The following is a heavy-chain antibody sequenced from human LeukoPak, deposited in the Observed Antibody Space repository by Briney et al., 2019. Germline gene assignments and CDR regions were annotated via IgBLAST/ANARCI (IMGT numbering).Heavy chain of an antibody. CDR2: IYYSGST. V-gene: IGHV4-31*03. Sequence: KPSETLSLTCTVSGGSISSGGYYWSWIRQHPGEGLEWVGYIYYSGSTYYNPSLKSRVTISLDTSKNQFSLNLSSVTAADTAVYYCARGGGYYYGSGSHPFDYWGQGILVTVSS. D-gene: IGHD3-10*01. CDR3: ARGGGYYYGSGSHPFDY. CDR1: GGSISSGGYY. J-gene: IGHJ4*02.